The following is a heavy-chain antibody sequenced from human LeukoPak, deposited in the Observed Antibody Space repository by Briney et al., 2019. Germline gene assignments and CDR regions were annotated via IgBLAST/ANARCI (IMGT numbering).Heavy chain of an antibody. V-gene: IGHV3-21*01. CDR3: ASRYCSGGSCYSYFDY. CDR1: GFTFSSYS. CDR2: ISSSSSYI. D-gene: IGHD2-15*01. Sequence: GGSLRLSCAASGFTFSSYSMNWVRQAPGKGLEWVSSISSSSSYIYYADSVKGRFTISRDNAKNSLYPQMNSLRAEDTAVYYCASRYCSGGSCYSYFDYWGQGTLVTVSS. J-gene: IGHJ4*02.